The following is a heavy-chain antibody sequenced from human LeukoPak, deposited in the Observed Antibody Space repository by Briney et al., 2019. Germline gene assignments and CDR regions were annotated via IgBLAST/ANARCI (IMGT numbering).Heavy chain of an antibody. Sequence: SETLSLTCTVSGGSINSGSYYWSWIRQPAGKGLEWIGYIYYSGSTDYNPSLKSRVTISVHTSKNQFSLKLSSVTAADTAVYYCARETSQKGAHYMDVWGKGTTVTISS. V-gene: IGHV4-61*10. CDR1: GGSINSGSYY. D-gene: IGHD3-16*01. CDR2: IYYSGST. J-gene: IGHJ6*03. CDR3: ARETSQKGAHYMDV.